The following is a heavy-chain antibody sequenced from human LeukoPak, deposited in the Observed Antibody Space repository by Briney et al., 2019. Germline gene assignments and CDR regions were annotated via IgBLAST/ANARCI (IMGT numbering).Heavy chain of an antibody. CDR1: GYSFTNYW. CDR3: ARDGPVPATADAFDF. CDR2: IYPGDSDI. J-gene: IGHJ3*01. V-gene: IGHV5-51*01. Sequence: PGESLRISCKGSGYSFTNYWIGWVRPMPGKGLEWMGIIYPGDSDIRNSPSFQGQVTISADKSISTVYLQWSSLKASDTAMYYCARDGPVPATADAFDFWGQGTMVTVSS. D-gene: IGHD2-2*01.